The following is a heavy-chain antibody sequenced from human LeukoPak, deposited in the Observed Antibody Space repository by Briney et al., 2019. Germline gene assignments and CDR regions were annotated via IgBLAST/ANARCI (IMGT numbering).Heavy chain of an antibody. D-gene: IGHD1-26*01. V-gene: IGHV3-23*01. CDR2: IVSNGGST. CDR1: GFTFSSYA. CDR3: AKRDGSGHHYYMDV. Sequence: GGSLRLSCAASGFTFSSYAMSWVRQAPGQGPEWVSSIVSNGGSTYYADSVKGRFTISRDNSRNTLYLQMHSLRAGDTAVYYCAKRDGSGHHYYMDVWGKGTTVTVSS. J-gene: IGHJ6*03.